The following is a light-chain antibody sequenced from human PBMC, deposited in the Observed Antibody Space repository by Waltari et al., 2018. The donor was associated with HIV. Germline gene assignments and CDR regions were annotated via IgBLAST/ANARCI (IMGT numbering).Light chain of an antibody. CDR3: SSYAGRNNRLV. Sequence: QSALTQPPSASGSPGPSVTIPCPGTRNDVGNYAYVSWYQQHPGKAPKLLIYEVNQRPSGVPDRFSGSKSDNTASLTVSGLQAEDEANYYCSSYAGRNNRLVFGGGTKVTVL. CDR1: RNDVGNYAY. V-gene: IGLV2-8*01. J-gene: IGLJ2*01. CDR2: EVN.